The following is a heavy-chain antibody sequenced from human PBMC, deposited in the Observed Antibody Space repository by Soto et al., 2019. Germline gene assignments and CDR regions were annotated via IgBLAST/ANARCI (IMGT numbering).Heavy chain of an antibody. CDR1: GYTFTSYP. Sequence: GASVKVSCKTSGYTFTSYPLSWLRQAPGQGLEWMGWLSVYNGNTKYAQNLQGRVTVTTDTSTDTAYMELRSLRYDDTAVYFCATVVGAVPYWGQGTLVTVSS. CDR3: ATVVGAVPY. V-gene: IGHV1-18*01. CDR2: LSVYNGNT. J-gene: IGHJ4*02. D-gene: IGHD1-26*01.